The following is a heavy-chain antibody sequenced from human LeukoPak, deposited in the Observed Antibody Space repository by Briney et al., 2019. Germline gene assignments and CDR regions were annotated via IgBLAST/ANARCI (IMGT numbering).Heavy chain of an antibody. D-gene: IGHD2-2*01. CDR3: ARDMDAIVVVPAANMDV. CDR1: GYTFTGYY. CDR2: INPNSGGT. V-gene: IGHV1-2*02. J-gene: IGHJ6*03. Sequence: ASVNVSCKASGYTFTGYYMHWVRQAPGQGLEWMGWINPNSGGTNYAQKFQGRVTMTRDTSISTAYMELSRLRSDDTAVYYCARDMDAIVVVPAANMDVWGKGTTVTVSS.